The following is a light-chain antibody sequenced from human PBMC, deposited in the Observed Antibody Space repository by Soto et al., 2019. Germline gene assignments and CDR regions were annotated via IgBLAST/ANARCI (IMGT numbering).Light chain of an antibody. Sequence: DIVMTQSPDSLAVSLGERATINCKSSQSVLYSSNNKNYLAWYQQKPGQPPKLLIYWASTRESGVPDRFSGSGSGTYFTLTISSLQAEDVAVYYCQQSYSTPFTFGPGTKVDIK. V-gene: IGKV4-1*01. J-gene: IGKJ3*01. CDR3: QQSYSTPFT. CDR2: WAS. CDR1: QSVLYSSNNKNY.